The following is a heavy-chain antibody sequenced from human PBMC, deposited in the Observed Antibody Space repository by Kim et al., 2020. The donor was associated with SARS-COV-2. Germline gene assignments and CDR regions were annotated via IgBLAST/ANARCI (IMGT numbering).Heavy chain of an antibody. CDR3: AKDAPQARLPDN. CDR1: GYTFTSYG. D-gene: IGHD6-6*01. V-gene: IGHV1-18*01. Sequence: ASVKVSCKASGYTFTSYGINWVRQAPGQGLEWMGWISAYSGNTNYAQKLQGRVTMTTDTSTSTAYMELRSLRSDDTAMYYCAKDAPQARLPDNWGQGTLVTVSS. J-gene: IGHJ4*02. CDR2: ISAYSGNT.